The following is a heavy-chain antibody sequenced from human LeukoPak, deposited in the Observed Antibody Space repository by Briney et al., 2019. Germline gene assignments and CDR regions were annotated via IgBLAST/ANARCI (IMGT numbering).Heavy chain of an antibody. V-gene: IGHV1-2*02. CDR3: ARWGFDSYGPFFDY. Sequence: ASVKVSCKASGYTFTGYYMHWVRQAPGQGLEWMGWINPNSGGTNYAQKFQGRVTMTRDTSISTAYMELSRLKASDTAMYYCARWGFDSYGPFFDYWGQGTLVTVSS. CDR2: INPNSGGT. D-gene: IGHD5-18*01. CDR1: GYTFTGYY. J-gene: IGHJ4*02.